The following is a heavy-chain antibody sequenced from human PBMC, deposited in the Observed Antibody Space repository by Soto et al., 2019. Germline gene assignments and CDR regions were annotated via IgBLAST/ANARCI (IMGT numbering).Heavy chain of an antibody. J-gene: IGHJ4*02. CDR2: IYYSGST. Sequence: QVQLQESGPGLVKPSETLSLTCTVSGGSISSYYWSWIRQPPGKGLEWIGYIYYSGSTNYNPSLKSRVTISVDTSKNQFSLKLSSVTAADTAVYYCARDGSAVAGDPFYFDYWGQGTLVTVSS. D-gene: IGHD6-19*01. V-gene: IGHV4-59*01. CDR1: GGSISSYY. CDR3: ARDGSAVAGDPFYFDY.